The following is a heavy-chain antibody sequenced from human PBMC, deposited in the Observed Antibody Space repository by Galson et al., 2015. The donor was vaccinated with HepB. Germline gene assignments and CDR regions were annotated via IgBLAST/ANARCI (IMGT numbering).Heavy chain of an antibody. Sequence: LSLTCTVSGGSISSYYWSWIRQPPGKGLEWIGYIYYSGSTNYNPSLKSRVTISVDTSKNQFSLKLSSVTAADTAVYYCARVDPRPRDYYYGMDVWGQGTTVTVSS. CDR1: GGSISSYY. J-gene: IGHJ6*02. D-gene: IGHD3-9*01. V-gene: IGHV4-59*12. CDR3: ARVDPRPRDYYYGMDV. CDR2: IYYSGST.